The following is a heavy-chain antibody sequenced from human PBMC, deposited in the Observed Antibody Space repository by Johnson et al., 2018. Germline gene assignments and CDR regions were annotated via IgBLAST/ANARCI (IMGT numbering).Heavy chain of an antibody. CDR2: IYSAGST. CDR3: ARSYTPMTDEGFDI. J-gene: IGHJ3*02. V-gene: IGHV3-66*02. CDR1: GFTVSSNY. Sequence: VQLVQSGGGLVQPGGSLRLSCAASGFTVSSNYMSWVRQAPGKGLEWDSVIYSAGSTYYADFVKGRFTISRDNFKNTRYLQMNSLRAEDTAMYYCARSYTPMTDEGFDIWCQGSMVTVSS. D-gene: IGHD2-15*01.